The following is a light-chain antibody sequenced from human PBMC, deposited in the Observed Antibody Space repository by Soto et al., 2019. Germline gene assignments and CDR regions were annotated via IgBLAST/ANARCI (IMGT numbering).Light chain of an antibody. J-gene: IGKJ4*01. Sequence: EIVLTQSPGTLSLSPGERATLYCRASQSVSTSYLAWYQQKPGQAPRLLIYGASSRATGIPDRFSGSGSGADFTLTISRLEPEDFAVYYCQQYGSVPLTFGGGTKVEIK. V-gene: IGKV3-20*01. CDR2: GAS. CDR3: QQYGSVPLT. CDR1: QSVSTSY.